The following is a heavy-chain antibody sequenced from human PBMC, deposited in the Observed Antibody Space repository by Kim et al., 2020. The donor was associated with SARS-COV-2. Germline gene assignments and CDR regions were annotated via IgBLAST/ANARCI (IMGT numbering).Heavy chain of an antibody. CDR1: VGSVSGYF. CDR3: ARYGSRANLDF. D-gene: IGHD3-10*01. Sequence: SETLSLTCDVSVGSVSGYFWSWIRQSPGKGLEWIAYIHSSGGTDCDPSLRSRLTVTVDTSRNQLSLRLSSVTAADTGIYYCARYGSRANLDFWGQGTLVTVAS. J-gene: IGHJ4*02. CDR2: IHSSGGT. V-gene: IGHV4-59*02.